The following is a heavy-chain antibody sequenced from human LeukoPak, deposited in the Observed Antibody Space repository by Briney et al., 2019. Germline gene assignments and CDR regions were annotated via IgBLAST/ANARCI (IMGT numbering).Heavy chain of an antibody. CDR2: IIPILGIA. Sequence: SVKVSCKASGGTFSSYAISWVRQAPGQGLEWMGRIIPILGIANYAQKFQGRVTITADKSTSTAYMELSSLRSEDTAVYYCARAEGYDSSGYYDYWGQGTLVTVSS. CDR1: GGTFSSYA. D-gene: IGHD3-22*01. CDR3: ARAEGYDSSGYYDY. V-gene: IGHV1-69*04. J-gene: IGHJ4*02.